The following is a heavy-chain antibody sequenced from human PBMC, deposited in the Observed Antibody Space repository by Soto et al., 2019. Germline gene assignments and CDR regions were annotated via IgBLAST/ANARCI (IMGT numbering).Heavy chain of an antibody. D-gene: IGHD3-10*01. Sequence: EVQLVESGGGLVQPGESLTLSCAASGFTFSSYWMHWVRQAPGKGLVWVSRIKSDGSGTYYADSVKGRLTISRDNAKNTLYLQMNSLRVEDTAVYFRARGDADRYDGDGSVGRPWGQGTLVTVSS. V-gene: IGHV3-74*01. CDR3: ARGDADRYDGDGSVGRP. CDR1: GFTFSSYW. CDR2: IKSDGSGT. J-gene: IGHJ5*02.